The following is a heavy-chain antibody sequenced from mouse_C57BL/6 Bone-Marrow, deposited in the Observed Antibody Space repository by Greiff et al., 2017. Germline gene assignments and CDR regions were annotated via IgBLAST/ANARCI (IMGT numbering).Heavy chain of an antibody. CDR3: ARCYDYDQGDWDY. CDR2: IDPSDSYT. Sequence: QVQLQQPGAELVMPGASVKLSCKASGYTFTSYWMHWVKQRPGQGLEWIGEIDPSDSYTNYNQKFKGKSTLTVDKSSSTAYMQLSSLTSEDSAVYYCARCYDYDQGDWDYWGQGTTLTVSS. J-gene: IGHJ2*01. D-gene: IGHD2-4*01. V-gene: IGHV1-69*01. CDR1: GYTFTSYW.